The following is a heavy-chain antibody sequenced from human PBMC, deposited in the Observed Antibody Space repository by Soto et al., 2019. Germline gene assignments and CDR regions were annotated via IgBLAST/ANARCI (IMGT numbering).Heavy chain of an antibody. CDR1: GFTFSSYA. V-gene: IGHV3-30-3*01. J-gene: IGHJ6*02. CDR2: ISYDGSNK. D-gene: IGHD1-26*01. CDR3: TRDAFSGSYYIYYGMDV. Sequence: QVQLVESGGGVVQPGRSLRLSCAASGFTFSSYAVHWVRQAPGKGLEWVAVISYDGSNKYYADSVKGRFTISRDNSKNTLYLQMYSLRAEDTAIYYCTRDAFSGSYYIYYGMDVWGQGTTVTVSS.